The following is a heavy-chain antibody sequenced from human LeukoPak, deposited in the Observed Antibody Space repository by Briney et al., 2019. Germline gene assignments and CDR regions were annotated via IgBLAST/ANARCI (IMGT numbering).Heavy chain of an antibody. J-gene: IGHJ4*02. CDR3: ARDLIVGATAYG. V-gene: IGHV3-48*01. CDR2: ISSSSSTI. CDR1: GFTFSSYS. D-gene: IGHD1-26*01. Sequence: PGGSLRLSCAASGFTFSSYSMNWVRQAPGKGLEWVSSISSSSSTIYYADSVKGRFTISRDNAKNSLYLQMNSLRAEDTAVYYCARDLIVGATAYGWGQGTLVTVSS.